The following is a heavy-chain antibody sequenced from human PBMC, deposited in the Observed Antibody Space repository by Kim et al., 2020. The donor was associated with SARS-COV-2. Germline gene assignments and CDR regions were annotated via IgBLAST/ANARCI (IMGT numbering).Heavy chain of an antibody. Sequence: DSLKGRFTISRADSINTLYLQMTILRADDTAVYYCARVQVSTTADYFDFWGQGTLVTVS. D-gene: IGHD2-2*01. CDR3: ARVQVSTTADYFDF. J-gene: IGHJ4*02. V-gene: IGHV3-66*01.